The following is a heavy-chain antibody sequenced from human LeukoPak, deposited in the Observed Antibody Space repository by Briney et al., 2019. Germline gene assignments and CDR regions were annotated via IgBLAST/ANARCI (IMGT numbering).Heavy chain of an antibody. D-gene: IGHD3-9*01. Sequence: SETLSLTCTVSGGSISSSSYYWGWIRQPPGKGLEWIGSIHYSGSTYYNPSLKSRVTISVDTSKNQFSLKLSSVTAADPAVYYCARHLSLGLTIFKYNWFNPGGQGTLVTVSS. CDR3: ARHLSLGLTIFKYNWFNP. CDR2: IHYSGST. J-gene: IGHJ5*02. CDR1: GGSISSSSYY. V-gene: IGHV4-39*01.